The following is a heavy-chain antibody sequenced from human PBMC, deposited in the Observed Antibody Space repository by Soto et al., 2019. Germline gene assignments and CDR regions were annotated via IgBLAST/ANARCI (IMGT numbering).Heavy chain of an antibody. Sequence: QVQLVESGGGVVQPGRSLRLSCAASGFTFSSYGMHWVRQAPGKGLEWVAIIWSDGSNKYYAASVKGRFNISRDNYKNTLYLQVTSLRAEDTAVYYCAKEFWSSPFDYWGQGTLVTVSS. V-gene: IGHV3-33*06. CDR3: AKEFWSSPFDY. D-gene: IGHD3-3*01. J-gene: IGHJ4*02. CDR1: GFTFSSYG. CDR2: IWSDGSNK.